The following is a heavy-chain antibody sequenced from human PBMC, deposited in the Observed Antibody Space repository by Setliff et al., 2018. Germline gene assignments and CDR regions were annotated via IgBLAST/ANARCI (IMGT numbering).Heavy chain of an antibody. CDR3: AKDRYCGGGSCLKDFEY. CDR2: ISFDGTDQ. Sequence: SGFTFNVFGMHWVRKAPGKGLEWVALISFDGTDQYYSDSVKSRFTISRDNSENTVYLQMNSLRAEDTAVYYCAKDRYCGGGSCLKDFEYWGQGTLVTVSS. J-gene: IGHJ4*02. V-gene: IGHV3-30*12. D-gene: IGHD2-15*01. CDR1: GFTFNVFG.